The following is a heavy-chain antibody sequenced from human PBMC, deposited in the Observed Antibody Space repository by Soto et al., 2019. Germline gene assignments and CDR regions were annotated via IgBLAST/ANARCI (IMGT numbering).Heavy chain of an antibody. CDR2: ISYDGSDK. CDR3: SNGHCTSTSCLDY. Sequence: GGSLRLSCAASGFTFSSYGMHWVRQAPGRGLEWVAVISYDGSDKYYADSVKGRFTISRDNSKNTLCLQVNSLRAEDTAVYYCSNGHCTSTSCLDYWGQGTQVTVSS. D-gene: IGHD2-2*01. CDR1: GFTFSSYG. J-gene: IGHJ4*02. V-gene: IGHV3-30*18.